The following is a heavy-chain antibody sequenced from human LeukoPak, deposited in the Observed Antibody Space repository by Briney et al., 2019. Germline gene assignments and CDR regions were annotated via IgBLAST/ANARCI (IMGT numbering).Heavy chain of an antibody. Sequence: ASVKVSCKASGYTFTSYDINWVRQATGQGLEWMGWMNPNSGNTGYAQKFQGRVTMTRNTSISTAYMELSRLRSDDTAVYYCARVGYDSSGYYRSFDYWGQGTLVTVSS. J-gene: IGHJ4*02. CDR3: ARVGYDSSGYYRSFDY. CDR2: MNPNSGNT. CDR1: GYTFTSYD. V-gene: IGHV1-8*01. D-gene: IGHD3-22*01.